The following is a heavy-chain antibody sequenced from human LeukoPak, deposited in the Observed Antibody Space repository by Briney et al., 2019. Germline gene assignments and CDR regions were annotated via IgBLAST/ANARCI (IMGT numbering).Heavy chain of an antibody. D-gene: IGHD5-18*01. CDR3: ARAIGYSYGNAFDI. CDR2: ISSSSSYI. V-gene: IGHV3-21*01. J-gene: IGHJ3*02. Sequence: GGSLRLSCAASGFTFSSYSMNWVRQAPGKGLEWVSSISSSSSYIYYADSVKGRFTISRDNAKNSLYLQMNSLRAEDTAVYYCARAIGYSYGNAFDIWGQGTMVTVSS. CDR1: GFTFSSYS.